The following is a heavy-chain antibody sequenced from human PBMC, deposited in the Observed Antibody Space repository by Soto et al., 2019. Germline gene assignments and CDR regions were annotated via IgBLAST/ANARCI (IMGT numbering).Heavy chain of an antibody. V-gene: IGHV3-15*07. D-gene: IGHD4-4*01. J-gene: IGHJ4*02. Sequence: EVQMVESGGGLVQPGGSLRLSCATSGFTFINAWMNWVRQAPGKGLEWVGSVKSKTDGGTTDYAAPVKGRFTISRDDSKNTLFLQMNSLKIEDTALYYCTTDPYSTRDYWGQGTLVTVSS. CDR1: GFTFINAW. CDR2: VKSKTDGGTT. CDR3: TTDPYSTRDY.